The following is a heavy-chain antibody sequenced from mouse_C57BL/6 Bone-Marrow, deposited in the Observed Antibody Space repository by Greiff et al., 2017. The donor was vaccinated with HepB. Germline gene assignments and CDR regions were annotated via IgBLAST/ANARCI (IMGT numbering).Heavy chain of an antibody. D-gene: IGHD3-2*02. CDR2: INPNNGGT. J-gene: IGHJ2*01. V-gene: IGHV1-26*01. CDR3: AGGNSSGCEMGSYFDN. CDR1: GSTFTDYY. Sequence: EVQLQQSGPELVKPGASVKISCKASGSTFTDYYMNWVKQSHGKSLEWIGDINPNNGGTSYNQKFKGKATLSVDKSSSTAFMELRSLTSEDSAVYYCAGGNSSGCEMGSYFDNRGQGTTLTVSS.